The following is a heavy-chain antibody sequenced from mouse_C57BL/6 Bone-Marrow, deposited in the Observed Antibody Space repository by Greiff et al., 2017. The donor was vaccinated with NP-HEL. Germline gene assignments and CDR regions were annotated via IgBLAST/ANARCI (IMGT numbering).Heavy chain of an antibody. J-gene: IGHJ1*03. CDR1: GYTFTSYW. Sequence: QVQLQQPGADLVKPGASVKLSCKASGYTFTSYWMHWVKQRPGRGLEWIERIDPNSGGTKFDEKFKTKATLTVDKPSSTAYMQLSSLTSEDPAVYYCARYYLVSSGWYFDVWVTGTTVTVSS. D-gene: IGHD1-1*01. V-gene: IGHV1-62-3*01. CDR3: ARYYLVSSGWYFDV. CDR2: IDPNSGGT.